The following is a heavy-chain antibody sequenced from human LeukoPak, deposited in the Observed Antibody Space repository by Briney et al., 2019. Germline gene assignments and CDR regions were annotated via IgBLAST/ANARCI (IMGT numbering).Heavy chain of an antibody. Sequence: PSETLSLTCTVSGGSISSYYWSWIRQPPGEALEWIGYIYYTGSPNYNPSLKSRVTISVDASKNQFSLKLTSVTAADTAIYYCVRDGRSGGFLDYWGQGTLVTVSS. CDR3: VRDGRSGGFLDY. CDR2: IYYTGSP. V-gene: IGHV4-59*01. D-gene: IGHD1-26*01. CDR1: GGSISSYY. J-gene: IGHJ4*02.